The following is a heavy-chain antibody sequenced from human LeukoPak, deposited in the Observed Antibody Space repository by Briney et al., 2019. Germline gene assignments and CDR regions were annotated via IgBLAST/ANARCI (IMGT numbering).Heavy chain of an antibody. Sequence: PSETLSLTCAVYGGSFSGYYWSWIRQPPGKGLEWIGEINHSGGTNYNPSLKSRVTISVDTSKNQFSLKLSSVTAADTAVYYCARGTGTTMVRGVIRYWGQGTLVTVSS. CDR1: GGSFSGYY. J-gene: IGHJ4*02. D-gene: IGHD3-10*01. CDR2: INHSGGT. V-gene: IGHV4-34*01. CDR3: ARGTGTTMVRGVIRY.